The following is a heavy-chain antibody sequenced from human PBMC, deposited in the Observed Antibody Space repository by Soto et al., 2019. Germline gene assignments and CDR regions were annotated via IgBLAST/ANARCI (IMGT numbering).Heavy chain of an antibody. V-gene: IGHV4-4*07. J-gene: IGHJ4*02. D-gene: IGHD3-22*01. CDR2: VYRSGAT. Sequence: QLQESGPGLVKPSETLSLTCVVSGDSVTDYSWTWIRRPAGEGLEWLGIVYRSGATSYSPSLASRVTMSLDTSKNRFSLQLTSVTVADSAVYYCARVFYTDSGGYPRPIFDSWVPGTLVSVSS. CDR1: GDSVTDYS. CDR3: ARVFYTDSGGYPRPIFDS.